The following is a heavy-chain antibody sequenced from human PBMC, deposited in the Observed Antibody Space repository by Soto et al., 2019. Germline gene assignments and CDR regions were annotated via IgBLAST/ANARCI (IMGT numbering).Heavy chain of an antibody. CDR3: ARDWAYSSSWYPSDD. D-gene: IGHD6-13*01. CDR1: GLPFSSSW. V-gene: IGHV3-7*01. J-gene: IGHJ4*02. Sequence: GGSLRLSCAVTGLPFSSSWMSWVRQSPGKGLEWVANIKQDGSEEYYVDSVKGRFSISRDNAKNSLYLQMNSLRAEDTAVYYCARDWAYSSSWYPSDDWGQGTRVTVSS. CDR2: IKQDGSEE.